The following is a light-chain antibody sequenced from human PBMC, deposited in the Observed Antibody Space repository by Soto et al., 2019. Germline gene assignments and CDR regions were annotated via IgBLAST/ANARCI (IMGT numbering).Light chain of an antibody. J-gene: IGKJ1*01. CDR3: QQYGSSFRT. V-gene: IGKV3-20*01. CDR2: GAS. CDR1: QSLSSSY. Sequence: DIVLTQSPGTLSLSPGERATLSCRASQSLSSSYLAWYQQKPGQAPRLLIYGASSRATGISDRFSGSGSGTDFTLTISRLEPEDFAVYYCQQYGSSFRTFGQGTKVEIK.